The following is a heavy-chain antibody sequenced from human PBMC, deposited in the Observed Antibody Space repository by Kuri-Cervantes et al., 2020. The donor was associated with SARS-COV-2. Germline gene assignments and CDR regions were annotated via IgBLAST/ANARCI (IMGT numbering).Heavy chain of an antibody. CDR1: GYSFTSYW. CDR2: IDPSDSYT. D-gene: IGHD3-22*01. Sequence: GESLKISCKGSGYSFTSYWISWVRQMPGKGLEWMGRIDPSDSYTNYSPSFQGHVTISADKSISTACLQWSSLKASDTAMYYCARRLEPTYYYDSSGYYYVFYYYGMDVWGQGTTVTVSS. CDR3: ARRLEPTYYYDSSGYYYVFYYYGMDV. J-gene: IGHJ6*02. V-gene: IGHV5-10-1*01.